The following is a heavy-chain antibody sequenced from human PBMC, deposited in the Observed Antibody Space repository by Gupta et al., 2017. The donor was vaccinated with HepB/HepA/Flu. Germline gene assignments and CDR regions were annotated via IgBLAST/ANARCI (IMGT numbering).Heavy chain of an antibody. CDR2: IYYSGST. V-gene: IGHV4-61*01. CDR3: ARERRIAANSNLMGDAFDI. CDR1: GGSVSSGRYF. D-gene: IGHD6-6*01. Sequence: QVQLQESGPGLVTPSETLSLTCTVSGGSVSSGRYFWSWIRQPPGKGLEWIGYIYYSGSTNYNPSLKSRVTISVDTSKNQFSLKLSSVTAADTAVYYCARERRIAANSNLMGDAFDIWGQETMVTVSS. J-gene: IGHJ3*02.